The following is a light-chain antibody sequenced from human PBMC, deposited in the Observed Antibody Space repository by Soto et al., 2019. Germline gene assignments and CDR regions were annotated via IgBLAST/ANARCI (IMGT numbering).Light chain of an antibody. J-gene: IGLJ1*01. CDR1: SSDVGGYNY. Sequence: QSVLTQPASVSGSPGRSITISCTGTSSDVGGYNYVSWYQQHPGKAPKLMIYEVSNRPSGVSHRSSGSKSGNTASLTISGLQAEDEADYYCSSYTGNNTPYVFGPGTRSPS. V-gene: IGLV2-14*01. CDR2: EVS. CDR3: SSYTGNNTPYV.